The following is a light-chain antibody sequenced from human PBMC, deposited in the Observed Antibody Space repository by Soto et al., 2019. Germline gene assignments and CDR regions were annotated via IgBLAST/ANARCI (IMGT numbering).Light chain of an antibody. J-gene: IGKJ1*01. Sequence: EIVLTQSPGTLSLSPGERATLSCRASQSVSNSYLAWYQQKPGQAPRLLIYGASSRATGIPDRFSGSGSGTDFTLTISRLEPEDFAVYYCQQYGSLRAFGEGTKVDIK. V-gene: IGKV3-20*01. CDR1: QSVSNSY. CDR2: GAS. CDR3: QQYGSLRA.